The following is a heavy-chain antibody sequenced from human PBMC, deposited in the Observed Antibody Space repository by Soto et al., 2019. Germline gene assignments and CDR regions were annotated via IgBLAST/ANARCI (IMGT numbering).Heavy chain of an antibody. CDR1: GYTFTNYG. Sequence: GASVKVSCKASGYTFTNYGISCIRQAPGQGLEWVGGISGVNGDTKHAQKFQGRVTLTTDTSTSTAYMELRSLGSDDTAVYYCARDLEDSSSTNLHLWCPGTLVTVSS. V-gene: IGHV1-18*01. CDR2: ISGVNGDT. J-gene: IGHJ5*02. D-gene: IGHD6-6*01. CDR3: ARDLEDSSSTNLHL.